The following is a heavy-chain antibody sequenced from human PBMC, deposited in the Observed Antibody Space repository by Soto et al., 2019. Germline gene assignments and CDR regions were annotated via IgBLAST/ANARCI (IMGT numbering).Heavy chain of an antibody. J-gene: IGHJ5*01. CDR3: ARLGGYYQSLDS. CDR1: DGYLTSYY. V-gene: IGHV4-59*08. Sequence: PSVTLSLTCTVSDGYLTSYYLAWIRQPPGKGLEWIGYIYYSGSTSYNPSINSRVTISVDSSNNQFSLNLSSVSAADTAVYYCARLGGYYQSLDSWGQGTLVTSPQ. D-gene: IGHD3-22*01. CDR2: IYYSGST.